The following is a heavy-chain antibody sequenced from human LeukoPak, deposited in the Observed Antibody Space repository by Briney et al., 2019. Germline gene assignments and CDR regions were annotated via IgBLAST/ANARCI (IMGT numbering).Heavy chain of an antibody. D-gene: IGHD1-20*01. CDR2: IYSGGST. J-gene: IGHJ4*02. V-gene: IGHV3-53*01. CDR3: AREGITGTTSPYFDY. CDR1: GFTVSSMY. Sequence: GGSLRLSCAASGFTVSSMYMSWVRQAPGKLLEWVSVIYSGGSTYYADSVKGRFTISRDNSKNTLYLQMNSLRAEDTAVYSCAREGITGTTSPYFDYWGQGTLVTVSS.